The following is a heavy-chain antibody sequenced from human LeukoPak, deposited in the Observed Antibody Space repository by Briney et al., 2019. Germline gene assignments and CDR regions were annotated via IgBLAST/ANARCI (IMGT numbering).Heavy chain of an antibody. Sequence: PSETLSLTCAVSGGSISSGGYSWSWIRQPPGKGLEWIGYIYHSGSTYYNPSLKSRVTISVDRSKNQFSLRLNSVTAADTAVYFCARLRLSGGSFSVGWFDPWGQGIQVTVSS. CDR3: ARLRLSGGSFSVGWFDP. CDR1: GGSISSGGYS. CDR2: IYHSGST. D-gene: IGHD1-26*01. J-gene: IGHJ5*02. V-gene: IGHV4-30-2*01.